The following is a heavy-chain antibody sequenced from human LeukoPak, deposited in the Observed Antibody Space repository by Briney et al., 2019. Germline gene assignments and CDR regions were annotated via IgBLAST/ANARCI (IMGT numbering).Heavy chain of an antibody. V-gene: IGHV3-66*01. CDR2: IYSGGAT. CDR1: GFTVNRTY. CDR3: ARDLPDY. Sequence: GGSLRLSCAASGFTVNRTYMSWVRQAPGRGLEWVSVIYSGGATYYSDSVKGRFTISRDNSKNTLYLQMNSLRAEDTGVYYCARDLPDYWGQGILVTVSS. J-gene: IGHJ4*02.